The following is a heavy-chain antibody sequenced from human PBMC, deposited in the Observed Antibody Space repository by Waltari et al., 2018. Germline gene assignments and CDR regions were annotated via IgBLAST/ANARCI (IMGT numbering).Heavy chain of an antibody. CDR1: GFKFTDYY. J-gene: IGHJ4*02. CDR2: ISGSGATI. Sequence: EQLFESGGGLVTPEGSLRLSCAASGFKFTDYYISWLRQAPGKGLEWVSLISGSGATINYADSVKGRFTISRDNADVSVSLEMSGLRVEDSAVYYCVRELRGTGRHNDFWGQGTRVTVSS. CDR3: VRELRGTGRHNDF. D-gene: IGHD1-1*01. V-gene: IGHV3-11*01.